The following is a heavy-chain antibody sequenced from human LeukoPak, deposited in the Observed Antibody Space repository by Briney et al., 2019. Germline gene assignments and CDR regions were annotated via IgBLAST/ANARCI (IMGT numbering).Heavy chain of an antibody. CDR1: GFTFSSYW. Sequence: SGGSLRLSCATSGFTFSSYWMTWVRQAPGKGLEWVANIKQDGSEKYYVDSVKGRFTISRDNAKNSLYLQMNSLRAEDTAVYYCARGGLRIAAAVWGQGTLVTVSS. J-gene: IGHJ4*02. CDR3: ARGGLRIAAAV. D-gene: IGHD6-13*01. V-gene: IGHV3-7*01. CDR2: IKQDGSEK.